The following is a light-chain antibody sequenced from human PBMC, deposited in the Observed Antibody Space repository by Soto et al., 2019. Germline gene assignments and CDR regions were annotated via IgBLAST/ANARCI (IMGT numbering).Light chain of an antibody. CDR1: QGIRND. J-gene: IGKJ1*01. V-gene: IGKV1-17*02. CDR2: DAS. Sequence: DVQVTHFPSSLSASVFYRVTITFLPSQGIRNDLGWYQQKPGKAPKLLIYDASTLESGVPSRFSGSGSGTEFTLTINNLQPEDFATYFCQQSFSTPRTFGQGTKVDIK. CDR3: QQSFSTPRT.